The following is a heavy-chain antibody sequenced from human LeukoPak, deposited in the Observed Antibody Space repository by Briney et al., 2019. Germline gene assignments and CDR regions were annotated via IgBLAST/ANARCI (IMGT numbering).Heavy chain of an antibody. D-gene: IGHD4-17*01. CDR2: IYPGDSDT. CDR3: ARQSTYGDYAFDI. CDR1: GCSFTSYW. V-gene: IGHV5-51*01. J-gene: IGHJ3*02. Sequence: GESLKISCKGSGCSFTSYWIGWVRQMPGKGLEWMGIIYPGDSDTRYSPSFQGQVTISADKSISTAYLQWSSLKASDTAMYYCARQSTYGDYAFDIWGQGTMVTVSS.